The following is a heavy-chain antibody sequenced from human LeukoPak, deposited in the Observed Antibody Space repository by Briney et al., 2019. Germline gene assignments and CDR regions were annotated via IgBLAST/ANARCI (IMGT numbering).Heavy chain of an antibody. V-gene: IGHV3-66*01. J-gene: IGHJ6*02. CDR2: IYSGGST. CDR3: ARDDFLYGMDV. CDR1: GFAVSSNY. Sequence: PGGSLRLSCAASGFAVSSNYMSWVRQAPGKGLEWVSVIYSGGSTYYADSVKGRFTISRDNSKNTLYLQMNSLRAEDTAVYYCARDDFLYGMDVWGQGTTVTVSS. D-gene: IGHD3/OR15-3a*01.